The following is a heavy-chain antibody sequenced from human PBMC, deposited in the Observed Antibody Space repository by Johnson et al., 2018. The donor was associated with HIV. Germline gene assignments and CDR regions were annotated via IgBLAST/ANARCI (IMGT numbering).Heavy chain of an antibody. Sequence: VQLVESGGDVVQPGRSLRLSCAASGFTFSSYGMHWVRQAPGKGLDWVAVISYDGKNKYFGDSVKGRFTISRDNSKNTLYLQMNSLRAEDTAVYYCAKDRITYYYDSSGYYSREPDAFDIWGQGTMVTVSS. CDR3: AKDRITYYYDSSGYYSREPDAFDI. CDR2: ISYDGKNK. J-gene: IGHJ3*02. V-gene: IGHV3-30*18. D-gene: IGHD3-22*01. CDR1: GFTFSSYG.